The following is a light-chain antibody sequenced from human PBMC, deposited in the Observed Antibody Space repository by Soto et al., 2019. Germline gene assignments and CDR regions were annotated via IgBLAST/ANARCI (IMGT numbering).Light chain of an antibody. CDR2: GAS. CDR3: QQYNNWWT. V-gene: IGKV3-15*01. J-gene: IGKJ1*01. Sequence: EIVRTQAPATMSVSPGERATLSCRASQSVSSNLAWYQQKPGQAPRLLIYGASTRATGIPARFSGSGSGTEFTLTISSVQSEEFAVYYCQQYNNWWTFGQGTKVEIK. CDR1: QSVSSN.